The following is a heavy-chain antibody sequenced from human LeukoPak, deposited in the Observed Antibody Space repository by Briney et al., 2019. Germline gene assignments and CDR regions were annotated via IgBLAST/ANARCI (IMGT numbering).Heavy chain of an antibody. CDR3: ARNKREYSSSSGSFDY. J-gene: IGHJ4*02. Sequence: SQTLSLTCAISGDSVSNNTAAWNWIRQSPSRGLEWLGRTYDRAKWYNDYALSVKSLITINPDTSKNHLSMKLNSVTPEATAVYYCARNKREYSSSSGSFDYWGQGTMVTVSS. V-gene: IGHV6-1*01. CDR1: GDSVSNNTAA. D-gene: IGHD6-6*01. CDR2: TYDRAKWYN.